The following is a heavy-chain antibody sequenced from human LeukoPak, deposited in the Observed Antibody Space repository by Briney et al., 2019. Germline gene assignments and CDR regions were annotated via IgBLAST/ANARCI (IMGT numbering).Heavy chain of an antibody. D-gene: IGHD5-24*01. Sequence: ASVKVPCKASGYSFIDYFLHWVRQAPGQGLEWMGRINPYSGGTNYAHRFQGRVTLTRDTSINTAYMELNSLRSDDTAVYYCARGSGTRRQTGNNYFDPWGQGTLVTVSS. CDR1: GYSFIDYF. CDR2: INPYSGGT. V-gene: IGHV1-2*06. CDR3: ARGSGTRRQTGNNYFDP. J-gene: IGHJ5*02.